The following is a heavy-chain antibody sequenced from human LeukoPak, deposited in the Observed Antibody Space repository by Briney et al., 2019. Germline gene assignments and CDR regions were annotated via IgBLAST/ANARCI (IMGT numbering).Heavy chain of an antibody. CDR3: AKGPASSWIDYYYYYGMDV. Sequence: PGRSLRLSCAASGFTFSSYAMSWVRQAPGKGLEWASAISGSGGSTYYADSVKGRFTISRDNSKNTLYLQMNSLRAEDTAVYYCAKGPASSWIDYYYYYGMDVWGQGTTVTVSS. J-gene: IGHJ6*02. V-gene: IGHV3-23*01. D-gene: IGHD6-13*01. CDR2: ISGSGGST. CDR1: GFTFSSYA.